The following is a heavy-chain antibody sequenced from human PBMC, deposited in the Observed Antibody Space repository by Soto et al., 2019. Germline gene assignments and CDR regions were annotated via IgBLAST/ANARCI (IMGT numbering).Heavy chain of an antibody. CDR2: IYYSGSA. J-gene: IGHJ5*02. Sequence: QVQLQESGPGLVKPSETLSLTCTVSGGSVSSGSYYWSWIRQPPGKGLEWIGYIYYSGSANYNPSLKSRVPMSVDMSKSHFSRKLTSVTAADTAVYYCARTHSSGWPARIAPWGQGTLVTVSS. CDR1: GGSVSSGSYY. D-gene: IGHD6-19*01. CDR3: ARTHSSGWPARIAP. V-gene: IGHV4-61*01.